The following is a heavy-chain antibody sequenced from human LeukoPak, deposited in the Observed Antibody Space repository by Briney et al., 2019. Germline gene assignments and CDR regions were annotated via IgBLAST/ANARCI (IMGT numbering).Heavy chain of an antibody. Sequence: GGSLRLSCVASGFTFSSYGMHWVRQAPGKGREWVAFMRYDTTNKYYADSVKGRFNISRDNSRNTLYLQISSLTAEDTAVYYCAKWATATFYYNSGSYYDYWGQGTLVTVSS. CDR1: GFTFSSYG. V-gene: IGHV3-30*02. CDR2: MRYDTTNK. D-gene: IGHD3-10*01. CDR3: AKWATATFYYNSGSYYDY. J-gene: IGHJ4*02.